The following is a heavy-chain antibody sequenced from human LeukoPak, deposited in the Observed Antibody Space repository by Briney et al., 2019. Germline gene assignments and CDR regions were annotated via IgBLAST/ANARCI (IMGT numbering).Heavy chain of an antibody. Sequence: AGGSLRLSCAASGFIVNSYAMSWVRQAPGKGLAWVSLIYSDGVTQHADSVKGRFTISRDNSKNTLYLQMNSLRDEDTAVYFCARDRAEGKTWVEFDPWGQGTLVTVSS. V-gene: IGHV3-66*02. J-gene: IGHJ5*02. CDR3: ARDRAEGKTWVEFDP. CDR2: IYSDGVT. CDR1: GFIVNSYA.